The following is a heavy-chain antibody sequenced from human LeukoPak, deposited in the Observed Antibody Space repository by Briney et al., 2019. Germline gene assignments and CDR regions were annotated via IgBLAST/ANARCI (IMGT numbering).Heavy chain of an antibody. CDR2: IYYSGST. D-gene: IGHD3-22*01. CDR3: ARGPFYPYYYDSSGYYDY. J-gene: IGHJ4*02. Sequence: PSETLSLTCTVSGGSISSGGYYWSWIRQHPGKGLEWIGYIYYSGSTYHNPSLKSRVTISVDTSKNQFSLKLSSVTAADTAVYYCARGPFYPYYYDSSGYYDYWGQGTLVTVSS. CDR1: GGSISSGGYY. V-gene: IGHV4-31*03.